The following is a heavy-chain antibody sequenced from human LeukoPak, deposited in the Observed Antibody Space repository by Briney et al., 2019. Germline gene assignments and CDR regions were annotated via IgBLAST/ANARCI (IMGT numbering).Heavy chain of an antibody. CDR2: INSVGSWT. V-gene: IGHV3-74*01. D-gene: IGHD2-2*01. CDR3: VSFYETY. CDR1: GNYW. J-gene: IGHJ4*02. Sequence: GGSLRLSCAASGNYWMHWVRQAPGKGLVWVSHINSVGSWTSYADSVKGRFTISKDNAKNTVYLQMNNLRAEDTAVYYCVSFYETYWGRGTLVTVSS.